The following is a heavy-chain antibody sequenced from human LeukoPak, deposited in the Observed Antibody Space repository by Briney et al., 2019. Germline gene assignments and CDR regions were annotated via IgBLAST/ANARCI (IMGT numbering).Heavy chain of an antibody. J-gene: IGHJ5*02. V-gene: IGHV3-48*02. CDR3: AKSEYDH. Sequence: GGSLRLSCAASGFTFSSYSMTWVRRAPGEGLEWVSYISGSSTTIYYADSVRGRFTISGDNAKNSLYLQMNSLRDEDTAVYFCAKSEYDHWGQGTLVTVSS. D-gene: IGHD2/OR15-2a*01. CDR2: ISGSSTTI. CDR1: GFTFSSYS.